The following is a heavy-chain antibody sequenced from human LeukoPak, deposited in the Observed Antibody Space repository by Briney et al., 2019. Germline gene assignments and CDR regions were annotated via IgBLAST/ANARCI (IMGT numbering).Heavy chain of an antibody. D-gene: IGHD6-19*01. CDR2: ISSSSSYI. CDR1: GFIFSSYS. Sequence: GGSLRLSCAASGFIFSSYSMNWVRQAPGKGLEWVSSISSSSSYIYYADSVKGRFTISRDNAKNSLYLQMNSLRAEDTAVYYCARDLIAVAGDNWFDPWGQGTLVTVSS. J-gene: IGHJ5*02. V-gene: IGHV3-21*01. CDR3: ARDLIAVAGDNWFDP.